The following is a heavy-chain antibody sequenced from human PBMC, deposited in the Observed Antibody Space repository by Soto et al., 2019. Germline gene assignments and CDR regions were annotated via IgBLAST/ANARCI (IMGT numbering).Heavy chain of an antibody. Sequence: SVKVSCKASGGTFSSYAISWVRRAPGQGLEWMGGIIPIFGTANYAQKFQGRVTITADESTSTAYMELSSLRSEDTAVYYCARAPGYYDTDWYFDLWGRGTLVTVSS. D-gene: IGHD3-22*01. CDR1: GGTFSSYA. J-gene: IGHJ2*01. V-gene: IGHV1-69*13. CDR3: ARAPGYYDTDWYFDL. CDR2: IIPIFGTA.